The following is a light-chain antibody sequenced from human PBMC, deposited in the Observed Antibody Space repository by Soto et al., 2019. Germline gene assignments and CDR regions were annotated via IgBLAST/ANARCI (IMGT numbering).Light chain of an antibody. V-gene: IGLV2-14*01. J-gene: IGLJ2*01. CDR2: DVS. CDR1: SSDVGSYND. CDR3: SSYTSSSTHVV. Sequence: QSVLTQPASVSGSPGQSITISCTGTSSDVGSYNDVSWYQQHPGKAPKLMIYDVSNRPSGASNRFSGSKSGNTASLTISGLQAEDEADYYCSSYTSSSTHVVFGGGTKLTVL.